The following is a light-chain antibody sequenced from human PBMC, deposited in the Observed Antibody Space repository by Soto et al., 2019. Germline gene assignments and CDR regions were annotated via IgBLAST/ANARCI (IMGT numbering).Light chain of an antibody. J-gene: IGLJ2*01. CDR1: NLGDKY. CDR2: EDR. CDR3: QAWDGDTVV. Sequence: SYELTQPPSVSVSPGQTASITCSGDNLGDKYVSWYQQRPGQSPVLVMYEDRKRPSGIPERFSGSNSGNTATVTISGTQDMDEADYYCQAWDGDTVVFGGGTKLTVL. V-gene: IGLV3-1*01.